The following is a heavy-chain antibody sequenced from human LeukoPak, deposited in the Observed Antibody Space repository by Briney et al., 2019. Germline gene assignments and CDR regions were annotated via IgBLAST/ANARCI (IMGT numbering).Heavy chain of an antibody. Sequence: PGGSLRLSCAASGFTFSSYSMNWVRQAPGKGLEWVSSISSSSSYIYYADSVKGRFTISRDNAKNSLYLQMNSLRAGDTAVYYCAREPDYGDYPGPFDYWGQGTLVTVSS. CDR3: AREPDYGDYPGPFDY. V-gene: IGHV3-21*01. CDR1: GFTFSSYS. D-gene: IGHD4-17*01. CDR2: ISSSSSYI. J-gene: IGHJ4*02.